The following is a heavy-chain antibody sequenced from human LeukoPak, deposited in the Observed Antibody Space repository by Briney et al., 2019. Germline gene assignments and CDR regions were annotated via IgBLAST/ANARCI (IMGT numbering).Heavy chain of an antibody. D-gene: IGHD6-13*01. CDR1: GFTFSNFA. V-gene: IGHV3-48*01. CDR2: IHETGSPI. CDR3: GRGGSTGSWFNY. Sequence: GGSLRLSCAASGFTFSNFAMTWVRQAPGKGLEWISYIHETGSPIYYADSVRGRFTVSRDHAKNSLYLQMNGLRAEDTAVYYCGRGGSTGSWFNYWGQGTLVTVSS. J-gene: IGHJ4*02.